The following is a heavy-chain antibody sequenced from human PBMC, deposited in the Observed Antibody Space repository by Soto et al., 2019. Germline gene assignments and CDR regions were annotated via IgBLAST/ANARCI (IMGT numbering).Heavy chain of an antibody. CDR3: ALNDAIKHNLSNYYYYYMDV. J-gene: IGHJ6*03. V-gene: IGHV2-5*02. CDR1: GFSLSTSGVG. D-gene: IGHD3-3*01. Sequence: SGPTLVNPTQTLTLTCTFSGFSLSTSGVGVGWIRQPPGKALEWLALIYWDDDKRYSPSLKSRLTITKDTSKNQVVLTMTNMDPVDTATYYCALNDAIKHNLSNYYYYYMDVWGKGTTVTVSS. CDR2: IYWDDDK.